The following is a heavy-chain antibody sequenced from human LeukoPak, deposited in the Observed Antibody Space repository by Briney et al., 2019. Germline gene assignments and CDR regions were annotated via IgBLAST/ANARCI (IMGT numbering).Heavy chain of an antibody. CDR3: ARDAATYYDILTGYQVSYYFDY. V-gene: IGHV4-4*07. J-gene: IGHJ4*02. CDR2: MYTSGST. D-gene: IGHD3-9*01. CDR1: GGSISSYY. Sequence: SETLSLTCTVSGGSISSYYWCWIGQPAGKGLEWVGCMYTSGSTNYNPSLESRVTMSVDTSKNQFSLKLSSVTAADTAVYYCARDAATYYDILTGYQVSYYFDYWGQGTLVTVSS.